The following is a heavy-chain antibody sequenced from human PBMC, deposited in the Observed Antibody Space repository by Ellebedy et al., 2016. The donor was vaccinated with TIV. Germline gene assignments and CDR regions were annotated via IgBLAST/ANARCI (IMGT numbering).Heavy chain of an antibody. CDR1: GVTFSSYA. J-gene: IGHJ4*02. CDR3: ARATRVAGSPNSLIDY. Sequence: GESLKISCAASGVTFSSYAMSWVRQAPGKGLDWVSTISATGKSPYYPDSVKGRFTISRDNSKNTVYLQMNSLRAEDTALYYCARATRVAGSPNSLIDYWGQGILVTVSS. D-gene: IGHD6-19*01. CDR2: ISATGKSP. V-gene: IGHV3-23*01.